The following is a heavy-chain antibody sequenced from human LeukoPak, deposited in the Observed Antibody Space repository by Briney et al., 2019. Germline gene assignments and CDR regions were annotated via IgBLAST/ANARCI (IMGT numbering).Heavy chain of an antibody. J-gene: IGHJ4*02. V-gene: IGHV4-4*07. D-gene: IGHD6-13*01. Sequence: SETLSLTCTVSGGSISSYYWSWIRQPAGKGLEWIGHIYTSGSTNYNPSLKSRVTMSVDTSKNQFSLKLSSVTAADTAVYYCARKRGSGAAAGPIGPIDYWGQGTLVTVSS. CDR2: IYTSGST. CDR3: ARKRGSGAAAGPIGPIDY. CDR1: GGSISSYY.